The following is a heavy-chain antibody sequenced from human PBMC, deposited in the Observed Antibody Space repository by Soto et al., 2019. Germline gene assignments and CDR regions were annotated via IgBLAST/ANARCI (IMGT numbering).Heavy chain of an antibody. V-gene: IGHV4-4*07. CDR3: ATGHYYDNWFDP. J-gene: IGHJ5*02. CDR2: IYTSGKT. Sequence: SETLSLTCTVSGDSISNYYWNWIRQRAGKGLEWIGRIYTSGKTDYNPSLKSRVSMSVDTSKKQFFLRLSSVTAADTAVYYCATGHYYDNWFDPWGPGILVTVS. D-gene: IGHD3-3*01. CDR1: GDSISNYY.